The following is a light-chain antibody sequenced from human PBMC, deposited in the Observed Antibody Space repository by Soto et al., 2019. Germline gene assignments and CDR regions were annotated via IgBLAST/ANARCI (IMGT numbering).Light chain of an antibody. J-gene: IGKJ2*04. Sequence: DIQMTQSPSTLSASVGDGVTITCRASQSISSWLAWYQQKPGKAPKLLIYKASSLESGVPSRFSGSGSGTEFTLTISSLQPDDFATYYCQQYNSYSRSFGLGTKLEIK. CDR2: KAS. V-gene: IGKV1-5*03. CDR3: QQYNSYSRS. CDR1: QSISSW.